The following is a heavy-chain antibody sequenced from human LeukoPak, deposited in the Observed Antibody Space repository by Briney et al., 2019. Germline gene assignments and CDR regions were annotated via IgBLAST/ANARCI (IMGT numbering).Heavy chain of an antibody. D-gene: IGHD6-13*01. V-gene: IGHV1-69*04. Sequence: SVKVSCKASGGTFSSYAISWVRQAPGQGLEWMGRIIPILGIANYAQKFQGRVTITADKSTSTAYMEPSSLRSEDTAVYYCARLFSSSWYGYYFDYWGQGTLVTVSS. CDR3: ARLFSSSWYGYYFDY. J-gene: IGHJ4*02. CDR2: IIPILGIA. CDR1: GGTFSSYA.